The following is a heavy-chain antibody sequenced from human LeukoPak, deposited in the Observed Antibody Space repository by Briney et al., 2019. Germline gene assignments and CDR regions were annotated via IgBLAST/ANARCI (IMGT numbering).Heavy chain of an antibody. D-gene: IGHD1-26*01. CDR2: IIPMFGSN. J-gene: IGHJ6*03. Sequence: ASVKVYCKASGDLFNSYSVSWGRQASGPGLEWMGVIIPMFGSNNYAQKFEGRVTITTDQSTTTVYMELTSLTSEDTAVYYCARVGRSRGALPNFYYYMDVWGKGTTVTVSS. CDR1: GDLFNSYS. V-gene: IGHV1-69*05. CDR3: ARVGRSRGALPNFYYYMDV.